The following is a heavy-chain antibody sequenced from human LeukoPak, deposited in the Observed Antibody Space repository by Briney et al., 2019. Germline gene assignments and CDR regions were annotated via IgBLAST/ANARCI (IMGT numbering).Heavy chain of an antibody. CDR3: ARRSSGWYNYLDE. D-gene: IGHD6-19*01. CDR2: IYYSGST. V-gene: IGHV4-59*08. CDR1: GGSISGYF. Sequence: ASETLSLTCTVSGGSISGYFWTWIRQPPGKGLEWIGYIYYSGSTNYNPSLKSRVTISVDTSKNQFSLKLSSVTAADTAVYYCARRSSGWYNYLDEWGQGTLVTVSS. J-gene: IGHJ4*02.